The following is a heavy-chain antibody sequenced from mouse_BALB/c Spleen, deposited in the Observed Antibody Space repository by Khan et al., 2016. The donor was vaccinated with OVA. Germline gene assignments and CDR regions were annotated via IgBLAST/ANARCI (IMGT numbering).Heavy chain of an antibody. J-gene: IGHJ4*01. D-gene: IGHD3-3*01. CDR1: GYTFTSYT. V-gene: IGHV1-4*01. CDR3: ARGTYYAMDY. CDR2: INPSNGYT. Sequence: QVRLQQSGAELARPGASVKMSCKASGYTFTSYTMHWVKQRPGQGLEWIGYINPSNGYTNYNQKFKDKATLTADKSSSTAYMQLSSLTSEDSAVYYCARGTYYAMDYWGQETSVTVSS.